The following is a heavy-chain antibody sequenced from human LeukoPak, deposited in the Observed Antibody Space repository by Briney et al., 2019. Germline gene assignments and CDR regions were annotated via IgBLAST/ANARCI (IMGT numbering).Heavy chain of an antibody. Sequence: SETLSLTCTVSGGSISSYYLSWIRQPPGKGLEWIGYIYYSGSTNYNPSLKSRVTISVDTSKNQFSLKLSSVTAADTAVYYCARATETTVVGPIYAFDIWGQGTMVTVSS. CDR2: IYYSGST. V-gene: IGHV4-59*01. CDR3: ARATETTVVGPIYAFDI. D-gene: IGHD4-23*01. CDR1: GGSISSYY. J-gene: IGHJ3*02.